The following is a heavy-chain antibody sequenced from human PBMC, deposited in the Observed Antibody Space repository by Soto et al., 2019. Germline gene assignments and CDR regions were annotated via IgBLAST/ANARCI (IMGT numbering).Heavy chain of an antibody. CDR3: AREVGYGDFSAALLD. V-gene: IGHV1-69*01. CDR1: GGTFSSHS. D-gene: IGHD4-17*01. J-gene: IGHJ4*02. CDR2: VISLFGTA. Sequence: VQLIQSGAEVKKPGSSVKVSCKASGGTFSSHSINWVRQAPGQGLERMGGVISLFGTANYAHNFKGRVTITAAQSTSTAYMELNSLRSDDTAVYYCAREVGYGDFSAALLDWGQGTLVTVSS.